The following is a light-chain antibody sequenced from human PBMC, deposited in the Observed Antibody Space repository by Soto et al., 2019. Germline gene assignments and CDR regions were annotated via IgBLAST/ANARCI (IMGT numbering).Light chain of an antibody. CDR3: QTWDSGTRV. J-gene: IGLJ3*02. Sequence: QSVLTQSPSASASLGASVKLTCTLSSGHSSYGIAWHQQQPERGPRYLMNLNSDGSHNKGDGIPDRFSGSSSGAERYLTISSLQSEDEADYYCQTWDSGTRVFGGGTKLTVL. CDR2: LNSDGSH. CDR1: SGHSSYG. V-gene: IGLV4-69*01.